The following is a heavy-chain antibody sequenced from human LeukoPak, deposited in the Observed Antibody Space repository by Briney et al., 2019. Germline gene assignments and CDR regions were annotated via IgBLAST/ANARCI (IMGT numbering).Heavy chain of an antibody. CDR3: ARDQVGYSYGGFDY. CDR2: ISAYNGNT. V-gene: IGHV1-18*01. Sequence: ASVKVSCKASGYTFTSYGISWVRQAPGQGLEWMGWISAYNGNTNYAQKLQGRVTMTTDTSTGTAYMELRSLRSDDTAVYYCARDQVGYSYGGFDYWGQGTLVTVSS. CDR1: GYTFTSYG. D-gene: IGHD5-18*01. J-gene: IGHJ4*02.